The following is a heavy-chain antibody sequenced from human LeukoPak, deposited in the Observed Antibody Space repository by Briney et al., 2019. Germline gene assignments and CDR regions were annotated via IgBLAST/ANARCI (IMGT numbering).Heavy chain of an antibody. CDR1: GGSISSYY. Sequence: SETLSLTCTVSGGSISSYYWSWIRQPPGKGLEWIGFIYYTGSTNYNPSLESRVTISVDTSKNHFSLKLRSVTAADTAVYYCARSYCSNINCYPYYFDFWGQGALVTVSS. J-gene: IGHJ4*02. CDR2: IYYTGST. CDR3: ARSYCSNINCYPYYFDF. D-gene: IGHD2-2*01. V-gene: IGHV4-59*01.